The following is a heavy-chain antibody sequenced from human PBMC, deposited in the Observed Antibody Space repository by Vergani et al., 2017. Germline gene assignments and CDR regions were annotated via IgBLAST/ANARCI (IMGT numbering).Heavy chain of an antibody. J-gene: IGHJ4*02. D-gene: IGHD2-2*01. CDR3: SGAQPAAYDY. CDR1: GGSISSYY. V-gene: IGHV4-59*01. CDR2: IYYSGST. Sequence: QVQLQESGPGLVKPSETLSLTCTVSGGSISSYYWSWIRQPPGKGLEWIGYIYYSGSTNYNPSLKSRVTISVDTSKNQFSLKLSSVTAADTAVYYCSGAQPAAYDYWGQGTLVTVSS.